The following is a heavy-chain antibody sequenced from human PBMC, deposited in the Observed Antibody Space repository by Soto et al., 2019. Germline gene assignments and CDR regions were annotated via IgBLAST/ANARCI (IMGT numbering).Heavy chain of an antibody. CDR1: DFSFNMFW. V-gene: IGHV3-7*01. CDR2: INQHGREK. Sequence: EVQLVESGGGLVRPGGSLRLSCAASDFSFNMFWMDWVRQAPGRGLEWVANINQHGREKHYADSVQGRFTIARDNANNLLSLKMDSLTAEDAAVYYCAREYGVWSGFYRPDGMDVWGHGTTGIVS. CDR3: AREYGVWSGFYRPDGMDV. D-gene: IGHD3-3*01. J-gene: IGHJ6*02.